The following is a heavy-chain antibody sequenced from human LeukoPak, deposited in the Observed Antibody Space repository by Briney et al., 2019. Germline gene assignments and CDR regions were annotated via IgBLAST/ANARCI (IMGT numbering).Heavy chain of an antibody. CDR3: AKDESLRYFDWLLYYYFDY. V-gene: IGHV3-23*01. D-gene: IGHD3-9*01. Sequence: GGSLRLSXAASGFTFSSYAMSWVRQAPGKGLEWVSAISGSGGSTYYADPVKGRFTISRDNSKNTLYLQMNSLRAEDTAVYYCAKDESLRYFDWLLYYYFDYWGQGTLVTVSS. CDR2: ISGSGGST. CDR1: GFTFSSYA. J-gene: IGHJ4*02.